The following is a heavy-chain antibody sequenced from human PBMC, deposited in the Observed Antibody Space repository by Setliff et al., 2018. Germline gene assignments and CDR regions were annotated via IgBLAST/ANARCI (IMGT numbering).Heavy chain of an antibody. J-gene: IGHJ4*02. V-gene: IGHV7-4-1*02. Sequence: VASVKVSCKGSGYTFSTYAIIWMRQAPGQGLEWMGWINTQTGYPTYAQDFTGRLVFSLDTSVNTAYVEISSLKPEDTAVYYCARGPLDFVVVPAAAKFDSWGQGTLVTVSS. CDR2: INTQTGYP. CDR3: ARGPLDFVVVPAAAKFDS. D-gene: IGHD2-2*01. CDR1: GYTFSTYA.